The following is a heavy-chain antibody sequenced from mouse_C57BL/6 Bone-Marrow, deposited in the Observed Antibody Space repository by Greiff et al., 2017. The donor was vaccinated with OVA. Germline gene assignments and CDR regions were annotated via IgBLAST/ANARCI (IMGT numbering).Heavy chain of an antibody. CDR2: IHPNSGST. CDR1: GYTFTSYW. Sequence: QVHVKQPGAELVKPGASVKLSCKASGYTFTSYWMHWVKQRPGQGLEWIGMIHPNSGSTNYNEKFKGKATLTVDKSSSTAYMQLSSLTSEDSAVYYCARYDYEWYFDVWGTGTTVTVSS. J-gene: IGHJ1*03. V-gene: IGHV1-64*01. D-gene: IGHD2-4*01. CDR3: ARYDYEWYFDV.